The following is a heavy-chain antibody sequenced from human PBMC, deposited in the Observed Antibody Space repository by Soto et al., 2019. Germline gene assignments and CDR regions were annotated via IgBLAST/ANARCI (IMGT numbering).Heavy chain of an antibody. CDR1: GFTFSSYG. V-gene: IGHV3-30*18. J-gene: IGHJ4*02. Sequence: QVQLVESGGGVVQPGRSLRLSCAASGFTFSSYGMHWVRQAPGKGLEWVAVISYDGSNKYYADSVKGRFTISRDNSKNTLYLQMNSLRAEDTAVYYCAKDILRFLEWLQREPYYFDYWGQGTLVTVSS. CDR2: ISYDGSNK. D-gene: IGHD3-3*01. CDR3: AKDILRFLEWLQREPYYFDY.